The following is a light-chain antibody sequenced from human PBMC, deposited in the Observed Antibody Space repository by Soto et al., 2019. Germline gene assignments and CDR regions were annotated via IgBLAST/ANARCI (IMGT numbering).Light chain of an antibody. CDR3: CIYAGSLCL. V-gene: IGLV2-23*02. CDR2: EVS. Sequence: QSVLTQPASVSGSPGQSITISCTGTSSDVGSYNLVSWYQQHPGKAPKLMIYEVSKRPSGVSNRFSGSKSGNTASLTISGLQAEDEVDYDSCIYAGSLCLFGTGTKVTVL. CDR1: SSDVGSYNL. J-gene: IGLJ1*01.